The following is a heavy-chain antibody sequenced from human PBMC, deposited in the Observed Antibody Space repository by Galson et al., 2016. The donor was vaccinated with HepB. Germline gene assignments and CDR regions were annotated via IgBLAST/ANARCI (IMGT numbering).Heavy chain of an antibody. CDR2: IRFDGSNQ. Sequence: SLRLSCAASGFTFSSYGIHWVRQAPGKGLEWVALIRFDGSNQYYADSVKGRFSISSDNSKNTLYLQMNSLRADDTAVYYCARDPEKGGLWFFDLWGRGTLVTVSS. J-gene: IGHJ2*01. V-gene: IGHV3-33*01. D-gene: IGHD3/OR15-3a*01. CDR3: ARDPEKGGLWFFDL. CDR1: GFTFSSYG.